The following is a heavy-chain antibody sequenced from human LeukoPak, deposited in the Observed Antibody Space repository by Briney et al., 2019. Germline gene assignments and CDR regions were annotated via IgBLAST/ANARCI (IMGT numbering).Heavy chain of an antibody. J-gene: IGHJ4*02. CDR2: INWNGGST. V-gene: IGHV3-20*04. Sequence: GGSLRLSCEASGFAVSSNYISWVRQAPGKGLEWVSGINWNGGSTGYADSVKGRFTISRDNAKNSLYLQMNSLRAEDTALYYCAREFYDSSSCFDYWGQGTLVTVSS. D-gene: IGHD3-22*01. CDR1: GFAVSSNY. CDR3: AREFYDSSSCFDY.